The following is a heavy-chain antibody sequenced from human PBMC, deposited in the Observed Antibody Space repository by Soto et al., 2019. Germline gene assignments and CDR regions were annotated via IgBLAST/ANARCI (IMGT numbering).Heavy chain of an antibody. CDR2: ISSNGGST. Sequence: GEYLRLWYSASGFTLSPCGMHLCRQAPGKGLEYVSAISSNGGSTYYADSVKGRFTISRDNSKNTLYLQMSSLRAEDTAVYYCVKSSVLYYNSNCNFAYWGQGT. CDR1: GFTLSPCG. J-gene: IGHJ4*02. D-gene: IGHD1-7*01. V-gene: IGHV3-64D*06. CDR3: VKSSVLYYNSNCNFAY.